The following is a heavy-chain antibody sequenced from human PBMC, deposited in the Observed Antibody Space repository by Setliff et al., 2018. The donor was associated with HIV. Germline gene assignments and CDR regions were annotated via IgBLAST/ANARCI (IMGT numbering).Heavy chain of an antibody. D-gene: IGHD3-10*01. V-gene: IGHV4-39*02. CDR1: GGSFSSSSYS. J-gene: IGHJ4*02. CDR2: IDYSGST. Sequence: PSETLSLTCIVSGGSFSSSSYSWGWIRLPPGKGLEWIGSIDYSGSTYYNPSLKSRVTISIDTSKKQFSLRLTSVTAADSAVYYCARESYGSGTYDYWGQGTLATVSS. CDR3: ARESYGSGTYDY.